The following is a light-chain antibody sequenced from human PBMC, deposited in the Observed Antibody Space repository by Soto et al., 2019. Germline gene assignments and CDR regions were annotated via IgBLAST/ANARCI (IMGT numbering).Light chain of an antibody. CDR1: SSNVGNNY. J-gene: IGLJ2*01. V-gene: IGLV1-51*01. CDR3: GAWDSSLMGVV. Sequence: QSVLTQPPSVSAAPGQKVTISCSGSSSNVGNNYVSWYQQLPGTAPKLLIYDNNKRPSGIPDRFSGSKSATSATLDITALQTGDEADYYCGAWDSSLMGVVFGGGPKLTVL. CDR2: DNN.